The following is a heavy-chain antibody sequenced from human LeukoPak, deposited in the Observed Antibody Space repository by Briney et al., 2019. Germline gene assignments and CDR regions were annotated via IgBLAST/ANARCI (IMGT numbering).Heavy chain of an antibody. CDR1: GGSISSYY. CDR3: ARVRKEDYYDSSGYYYYFDY. D-gene: IGHD3-22*01. Sequence: PSETLSLTFTVSGGSISSYYWSWIRQPPGKGLEGIGYIYYSGSTNYNPSLKSRVTISVDTSKNQFSLKLSSVTAADTAVYYCARVRKEDYYDSSGYYYYFDYWGQGTLVTVSS. CDR2: IYYSGST. J-gene: IGHJ4*02. V-gene: IGHV4-59*01.